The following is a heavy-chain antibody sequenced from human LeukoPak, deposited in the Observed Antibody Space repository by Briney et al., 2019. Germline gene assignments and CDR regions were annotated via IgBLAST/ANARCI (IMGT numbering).Heavy chain of an antibody. CDR3: ARVSLYSSSSPYDY. CDR1: GGPIRSAGYY. V-gene: IGHV4-30-2*06. D-gene: IGHD6-6*01. Sequence: PSQTLSLTCNVSGGPIRSAGYYWSWIRQSPGRGLEWIGYIYHSGTTFYSPSLKSRVTISIDTSKSQFSLTLSAVAAADTAVYYCARVSLYSSSSPYDYWGQGTLVTVSS. CDR2: IYHSGTT. J-gene: IGHJ4*02.